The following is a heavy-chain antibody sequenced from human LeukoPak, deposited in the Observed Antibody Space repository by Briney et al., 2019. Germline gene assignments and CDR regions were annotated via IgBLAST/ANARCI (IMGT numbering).Heavy chain of an antibody. CDR1: GYGFPLYW. CDR2: IHAVASET. J-gene: IGHJ4*02. D-gene: IGHD2-15*01. CDR3: ARHLAYSTWNTLDY. Sequence: GESLKISCKASGYGFPLYWICCVRQIPGDGLEWMVIIHAVASETKYSPSFQAQVTISANNSVDTVYLQWDSLRAADSAMYYGARHLAYSTWNTLDYWGQGSLVTVSS. V-gene: IGHV5-51*01.